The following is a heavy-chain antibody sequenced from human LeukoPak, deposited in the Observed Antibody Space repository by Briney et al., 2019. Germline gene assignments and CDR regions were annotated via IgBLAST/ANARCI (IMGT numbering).Heavy chain of an antibody. D-gene: IGHD3-10*01. Sequence: GASVKVSCKASGYTFTRYYMHWVRQAPGQGFEWMGVINPSDGGTSYAQKFQGRVTMTRDTSTSTVYMELSGLRSEDTAVYYCASYGSGVQASFDYWGQGTLVTVSS. CDR2: INPSDGGT. V-gene: IGHV1-46*01. CDR1: GYTFTRYY. CDR3: ASYGSGVQASFDY. J-gene: IGHJ4*02.